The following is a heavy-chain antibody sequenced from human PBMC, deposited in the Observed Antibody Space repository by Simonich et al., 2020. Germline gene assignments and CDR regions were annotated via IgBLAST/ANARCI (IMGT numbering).Heavy chain of an antibody. V-gene: IGHV4-34*01. D-gene: IGHD6-13*01. J-gene: IGHJ1*01. Sequence: QVQLQQWGAGLLKPSETLSLTCAVYGGSFSGYYWSWIRQPPGKGRDWIGEINHSGRTKYNPSLKSRVTISVDTSKNQFSLKLSSVTAADTAVYYCARGLRVAAAGTAFQHWGQGTLVTVSS. CDR3: ARGLRVAAAGTAFQH. CDR2: INHSGRT. CDR1: GGSFSGYY.